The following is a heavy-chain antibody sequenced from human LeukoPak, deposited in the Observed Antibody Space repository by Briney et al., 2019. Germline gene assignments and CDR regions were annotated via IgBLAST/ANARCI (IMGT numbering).Heavy chain of an antibody. J-gene: IGHJ4*02. CDR1: GGSFSGYY. CDR2: INLSGST. Sequence: SETLSLTCAVYGGSFSGYYWSWIRQPPGKGLEWIGDINLSGSTNYNPSLKSRVTISVDTSKNQFFLKLSSVPAADTAVYYCARGDSSVGSNYWGQGTLVTVSS. CDR3: ARGDSSVGSNY. V-gene: IGHV4-34*01. D-gene: IGHD1-26*01.